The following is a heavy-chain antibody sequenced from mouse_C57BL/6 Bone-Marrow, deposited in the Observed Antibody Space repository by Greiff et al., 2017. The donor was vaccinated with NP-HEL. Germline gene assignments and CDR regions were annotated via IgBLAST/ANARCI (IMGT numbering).Heavy chain of an antibody. J-gene: IGHJ1*03. CDR1: GFTFSDYY. CDR2: INYDGSST. CDR3: ARDRGVEGYWYFDV. D-gene: IGHD1-1*01. Sequence: EVQLVESEGGLVQPGSSMKLSCTASGFTFSDYYMAWVRQVPEKGLEWVANINYDGSSTYYLDSLKSRFIISRDNAKNILYLQMSSLKSEDTATYYCARDRGVEGYWYFDVWGTGTTVTVSS. V-gene: IGHV5-16*01.